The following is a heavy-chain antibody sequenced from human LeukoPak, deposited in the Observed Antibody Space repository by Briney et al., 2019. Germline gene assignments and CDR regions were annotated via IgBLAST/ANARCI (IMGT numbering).Heavy chain of an antibody. CDR2: ISWNSGSI. D-gene: IGHD6-19*01. CDR1: GFTFDDYA. J-gene: IGHJ6*03. V-gene: IGHV3-9*01. CDR3: AKARLVDYYYYMDV. Sequence: GGSLRLSCAASGFTFDDYAMHWVRQAPGKGLEWVSGISWNSGSIGYADSVKGRFTISRDNAKNSLYLQMNSLRAEDTALYYCAKARLVDYYYYMDVWGKGTTVTVSS.